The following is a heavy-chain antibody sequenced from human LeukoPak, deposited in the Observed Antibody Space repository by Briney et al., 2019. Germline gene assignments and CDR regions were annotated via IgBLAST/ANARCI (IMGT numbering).Heavy chain of an antibody. CDR3: ARAPYGSESKDYYYYYMDV. CDR2: IIPMLGTA. Sequence: GASVKVTCKASGYTFTSYAICWVRQAPGQGLEWMGGIIPMLGTANYAQKFQGRVTITADEPTSTAYMELSSLRSEDTAVYFCARAPYGSESKDYYYYYMDVWGKGTTVTISS. V-gene: IGHV1-69*13. CDR1: GYTFTSYA. J-gene: IGHJ6*03. D-gene: IGHD3-10*01.